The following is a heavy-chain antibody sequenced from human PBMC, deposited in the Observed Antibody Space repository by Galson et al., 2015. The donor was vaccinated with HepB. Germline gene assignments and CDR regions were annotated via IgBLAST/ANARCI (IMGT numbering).Heavy chain of an antibody. Sequence: QSGAEVKKPGASVKVSCRASGYSFTTYGISWVRQAPGQGLEWMGWISAHNGNTKYAQKLQGRVSMTTDTSTSTAYMELRSLRSDDTAVYFCARGSLLWFGELFFWAQGTLVTVSS. V-gene: IGHV1-18*01. CDR3: ARGSLLWFGELFF. CDR2: ISAHNGNT. J-gene: IGHJ4*02. CDR1: GYSFTTYG. D-gene: IGHD3-10*01.